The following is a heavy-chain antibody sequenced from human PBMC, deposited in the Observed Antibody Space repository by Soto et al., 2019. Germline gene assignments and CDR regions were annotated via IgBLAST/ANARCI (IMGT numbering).Heavy chain of an antibody. CDR1: GFTFSSYA. V-gene: IGHV3-30-3*01. J-gene: IGHJ4*02. D-gene: IGHD5-18*01. CDR3: ARDLGGDTAMLL. Sequence: QVQLVESGGGVVQPGGSLRLSCAASGFTFSSYAMHWVRQAPGKGLEWVAVISYDGSNKYYADSVKGRLTISRDNSKNTLYLQMNSLRAEDTAVYYCARDLGGDTAMLLWGQGTLVTVSS. CDR2: ISYDGSNK.